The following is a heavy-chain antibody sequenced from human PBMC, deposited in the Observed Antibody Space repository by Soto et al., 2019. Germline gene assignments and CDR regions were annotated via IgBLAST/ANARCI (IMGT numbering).Heavy chain of an antibody. CDR2: MNPDSGNT. D-gene: IGHD3-10*01. CDR3: ARSSFSSGVYFDH. V-gene: IGHV1-8*01. CDR1: GYTFTNYD. Sequence: ASVKVSCKTSGYTFTNYDINWVRQDSGQGLEWMGWMNPDSGNTGYSQNLQGRVSMTRDTSTSTAYMELSSLRSEDTGVYFCARSSFSSGVYFDHWGQGSLVTVSS. J-gene: IGHJ4*02.